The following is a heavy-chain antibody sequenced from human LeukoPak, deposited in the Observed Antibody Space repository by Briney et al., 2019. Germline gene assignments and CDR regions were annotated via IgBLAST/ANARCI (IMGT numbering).Heavy chain of an antibody. CDR3: ARGDGYCSSASCSGN. J-gene: IGHJ4*02. V-gene: IGHV3-30*02. D-gene: IGHD2-2*03. Sequence: GGSLRLSCAASGFTINTYGMHWVRQAPGKGLEWVAFIRFDGSNKYYADSVKGRLTISRDNSKNTLYLQMKSLRPEDTAVYYCARGDGYCSSASCSGNWGQGTLVTVSS. CDR1: GFTINTYG. CDR2: IRFDGSNK.